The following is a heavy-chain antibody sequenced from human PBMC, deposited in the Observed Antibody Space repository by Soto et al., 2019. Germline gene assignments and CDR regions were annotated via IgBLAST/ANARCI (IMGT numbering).Heavy chain of an antibody. CDR2: INHSGSA. V-gene: IGHV4-34*01. CDR1: GGSFSGYY. D-gene: IGHD2-21*01. Sequence: QVQLQQWGAGLLKPSETLSLTCAVYGGSFSGYYWSWIRQSPGKGLEWIGEINHSGSANYNPSLKRRVTISRGTSKNPLSLELGPGAARGPAGIYCGESLWKCGWCYREFQEWGQGTQVTVSS. CDR3: GESLWKCGWCYREFQE. J-gene: IGHJ1*01.